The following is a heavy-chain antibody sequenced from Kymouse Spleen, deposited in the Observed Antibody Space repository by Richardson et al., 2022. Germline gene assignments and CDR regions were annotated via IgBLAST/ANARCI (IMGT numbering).Heavy chain of an antibody. CDR3: ARRFCTNGVCWFDP. Sequence: QVQLVESGGGVVQPGRSLRLSCAASGFTFSSYGMHWVRQAPGKGLEWVAVIWYDGSNKYYADSVKGRFTISRDNSKNTLYLQMNSLRAEDTAVYYCARRFCTNGVCWFDPWGQGTLVTVSS. CDR1: GFTFSSYG. V-gene: IGHV3-33*01. CDR2: IWYDGSNK. J-gene: IGHJ5*02. D-gene: IGHD2-8*01.